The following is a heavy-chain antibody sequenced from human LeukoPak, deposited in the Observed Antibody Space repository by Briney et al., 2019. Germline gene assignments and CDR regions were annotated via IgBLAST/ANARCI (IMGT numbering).Heavy chain of an antibody. J-gene: IGHJ3*02. CDR1: GYTFTGYY. V-gene: IGHV1-2*02. CDR3: ARALSSSWYGDDAFDI. Sequence: GASVKVSCKASGYTFTGYYMHWVRQAPGQGLEWMGWINPNSGGTNYAQKFQGRVTVTRDTSISTAYMELSRLRSDDTAAYYCARALSSSWYGDDAFDIWGQGTMVTVSS. D-gene: IGHD6-13*01. CDR2: INPNSGGT.